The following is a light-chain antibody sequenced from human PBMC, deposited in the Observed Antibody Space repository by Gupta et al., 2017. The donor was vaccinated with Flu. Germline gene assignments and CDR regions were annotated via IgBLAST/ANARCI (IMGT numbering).Light chain of an antibody. CDR1: RDIKNY. J-gene: IGKJ3*01. Sequence: GDRVTITCQASRDIKNYLNWYHQKPGKAPKLLIYDASNLETGVPSRFSGSGSEKDCTLTITTLKPEEGGTYYCKQYEHLHKMFFTFGHGTSVDIK. CDR2: DAS. CDR3: KQYEHLHKMFFT. V-gene: IGKV1-33*01.